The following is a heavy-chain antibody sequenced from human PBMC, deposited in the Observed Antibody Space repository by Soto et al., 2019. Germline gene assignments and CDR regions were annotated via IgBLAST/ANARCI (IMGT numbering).Heavy chain of an antibody. CDR2: IYYSGST. CDR1: GGSISSYY. Sequence: PSETLSLTCTFSGGSISSYYWSLIRQPPGKGLEWIGYIYYSGSTNYNPSLKSRVTISVDTSKNQFSLKLSSVTAADTAVYYCARDRFYSGYDPNYGMDVWGQGTTVTVSS. J-gene: IGHJ6*02. V-gene: IGHV4-59*01. D-gene: IGHD5-12*01. CDR3: ARDRFYSGYDPNYGMDV.